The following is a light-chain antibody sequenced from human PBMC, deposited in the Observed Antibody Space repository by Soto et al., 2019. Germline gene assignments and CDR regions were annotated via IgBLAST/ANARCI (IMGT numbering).Light chain of an antibody. Sequence: QSSLTQPPSASGSPGQSVSIPCSGAYSDIGAYNYVCWYQQRPGEAPKLIIYEVSKRHSGVPDRILASKSGNTASLTVSGLQADDEANYYCSSFKGNNSFVFGNGTKVTVL. CDR3: SSFKGNNSFV. V-gene: IGLV2-8*01. J-gene: IGLJ1*01. CDR1: YSDIGAYNY. CDR2: EVS.